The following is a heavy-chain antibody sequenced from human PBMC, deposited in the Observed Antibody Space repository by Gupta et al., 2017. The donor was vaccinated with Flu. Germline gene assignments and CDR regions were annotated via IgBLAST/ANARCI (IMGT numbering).Heavy chain of an antibody. J-gene: IGHJ6*02. Sequence: EVQLLESGGGLVQPGQSLRLSCAASGFTFSSYAMSWVRQAPGKGLEWVSLISGSGGNTYYADSVKGRLTISRDNSKNTVYLQMKSLRADDTAVYYCAKELGYCSGGSCWYYYGMDVWGQGTTVTVSS. V-gene: IGHV3-23*01. CDR2: ISGSGGNT. CDR3: AKELGYCSGGSCWYYYGMDV. CDR1: GFTFSSYA. D-gene: IGHD2-15*01.